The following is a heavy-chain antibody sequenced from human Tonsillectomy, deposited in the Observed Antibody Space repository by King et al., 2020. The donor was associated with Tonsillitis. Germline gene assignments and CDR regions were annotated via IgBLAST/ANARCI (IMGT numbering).Heavy chain of an antibody. V-gene: IGHV1-3*01. CDR1: GYTFTSYA. D-gene: IGHD6-13*01. J-gene: IGHJ3*01. Sequence: QLVQSGAEVKKPGASVKVSCKASGYTFTSYAMHWVRQAPGQRLEWMGWINAGNGNTKYSQKFQGRVTITRDTSASTVNMELSSLRSEDTAVYYCAGVQDFGSSWYSGPWGFDVWGQGTMVTVSS. CDR2: INAGNGNT. CDR3: AGVQDFGSSWYSGPWGFDV.